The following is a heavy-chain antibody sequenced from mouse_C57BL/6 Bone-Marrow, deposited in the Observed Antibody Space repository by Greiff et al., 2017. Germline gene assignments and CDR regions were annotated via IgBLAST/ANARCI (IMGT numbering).Heavy chain of an antibody. CDR3: AREGNYRYYFDY. J-gene: IGHJ2*01. CDR1: GYTFTSYW. CDR2: IDPSDSET. D-gene: IGHD2-1*01. Sequence: QVQLQQPGAELVRPGSSVKLSCKASGYTFTSYWMHWVKQRPIQGLEWIGNIDPSDSETHYNQKFKDKATLTVDKSSSTAYMQLSSLTSEDSAVYYCAREGNYRYYFDYWGQGTTLTVSA. V-gene: IGHV1-52*01.